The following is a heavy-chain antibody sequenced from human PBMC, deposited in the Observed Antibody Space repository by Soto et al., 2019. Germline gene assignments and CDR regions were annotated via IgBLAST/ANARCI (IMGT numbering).Heavy chain of an antibody. CDR2: ISDSGDST. J-gene: IGHJ5*02. D-gene: IGHD6-19*01. Sequence: PGGSLRLSCGASGFTFSSYAMNWVRQAPGKGLEWVSSISDSGDSTYYGASVKGRFTISRDNSNNTMYLEMNSLRADDTAVYYCVKDRYSSGWYNWFDPWGQGTLVTVSS. CDR3: VKDRYSSGWYNWFDP. V-gene: IGHV3-23*01. CDR1: GFTFSSYA.